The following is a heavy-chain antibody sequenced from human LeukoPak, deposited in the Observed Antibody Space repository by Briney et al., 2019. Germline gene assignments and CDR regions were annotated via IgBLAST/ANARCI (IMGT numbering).Heavy chain of an antibody. J-gene: IGHJ5*02. Sequence: ASVKVSCKAPGYTFTSYDINWVRQATGQGLEWMGWMNPNSGNTGYAQKFQGRVTMTRNTSISTAYMELSSLRSEDTAVYYCARGGRAIKQQLEGNWFDPWGQGTLVTVSP. V-gene: IGHV1-8*01. D-gene: IGHD6-13*01. CDR3: ARGGRAIKQQLEGNWFDP. CDR2: MNPNSGNT. CDR1: GYTFTSYD.